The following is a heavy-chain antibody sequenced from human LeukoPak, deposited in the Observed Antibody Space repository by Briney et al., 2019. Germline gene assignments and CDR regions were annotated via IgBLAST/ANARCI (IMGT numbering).Heavy chain of an antibody. CDR3: ARDISGGSRAFDL. J-gene: IGHJ3*01. D-gene: IGHD1-1*01. CDR2: VYSSGST. CDR1: GDSISNFY. Sequence: SETLSLTCTVSGDSISNFYWSWIRQPAEKGLEWIGRVYSSGSTNYNPSLKSRVTMSVDTSENQFSLQLNSVTAADTAVYYCARDISGGSRAFDLWGQGTMVTVSS. V-gene: IGHV4-4*07.